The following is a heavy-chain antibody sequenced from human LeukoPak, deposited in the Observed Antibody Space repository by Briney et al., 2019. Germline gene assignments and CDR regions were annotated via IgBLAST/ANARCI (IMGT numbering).Heavy chain of an antibody. V-gene: IGHV4-34*01. CDR3: ARRLLRYCSGGSCYSGYFQH. J-gene: IGHJ1*01. CDR1: GGSSSGYY. CDR2: INHSGST. Sequence: SETLSLTCAVYGGSSSGYYWSWIRQPPGKGLEWIGEINHSGSTNSNPSLKSRVTISVDTSKNQFSLKLSSVTAADTAVYYCARRLLRYCSGGSCYSGYFQHWGQGTLVTVSS. D-gene: IGHD2-15*01.